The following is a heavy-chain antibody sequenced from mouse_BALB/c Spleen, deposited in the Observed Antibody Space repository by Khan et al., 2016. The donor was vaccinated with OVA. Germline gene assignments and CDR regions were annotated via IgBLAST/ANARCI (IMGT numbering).Heavy chain of an antibody. V-gene: IGHV3-8*02. CDR3: ARSTYRYAFVY. J-gene: IGHJ3*01. Sequence: EVQLQESGPSLVKPSQTLSLTYSVTGDSITSGYWNWIRKFPGNKLEYMGYIIYTGNTYYNPSLKSRISITRHTSKNQYYLQLSSVTDEDTATYYCARSTYRYAFVYWGQGTLVTVAA. CDR1: GDSITSGY. CDR2: IIYTGNT. D-gene: IGHD2-14*01.